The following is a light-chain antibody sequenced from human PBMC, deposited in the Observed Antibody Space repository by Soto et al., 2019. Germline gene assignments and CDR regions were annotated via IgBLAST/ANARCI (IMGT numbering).Light chain of an antibody. CDR3: SSYTSSSTLEV. V-gene: IGLV2-14*01. J-gene: IGLJ1*01. CDR1: SSDVGGYNY. Sequence: QSALTQPPSLSGSPGQSIPISCTGTSSDVGGYNYVSWYQQHPGKAPKLMIYDVSNRPSGVSNRFSGSKSGNTASLTISGLQAEDEADYYCSSYTSSSTLEVFGTGTKVTVL. CDR2: DVS.